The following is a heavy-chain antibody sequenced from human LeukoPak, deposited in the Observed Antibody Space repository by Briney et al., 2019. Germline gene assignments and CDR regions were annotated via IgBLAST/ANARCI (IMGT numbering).Heavy chain of an antibody. Sequence: GGSLRLSCAASGFTFSTYIMNWVRQAPGKGLEWVSYISSSSSTIYYADSVKGRFTTSRDNAKNTLFLQMNSLRAEDTAVYYCSGGGSITLAGYWGQGTLVTVSS. CDR1: GFTFSTYI. V-gene: IGHV3-48*04. CDR2: ISSSSSTI. CDR3: SGGGSITLAGY. D-gene: IGHD3-10*01. J-gene: IGHJ4*02.